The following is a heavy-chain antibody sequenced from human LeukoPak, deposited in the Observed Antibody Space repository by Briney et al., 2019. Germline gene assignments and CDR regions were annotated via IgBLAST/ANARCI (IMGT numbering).Heavy chain of an antibody. D-gene: IGHD3-16*01. Sequence: PGRALRLSCAASGFTFSSYAMHWVRQARGRGLEGVAVISYEGRGKFYPDSVKGRFTISRDDSRNTVYLQMNSLRPEATAPDRCATEGLGVDFDYWGQGTLVTVSS. CDR3: ATEGLGVDFDY. CDR2: ISYEGRGK. V-gene: IGHV3-30*04. CDR1: GFTFSSYA. J-gene: IGHJ4*02.